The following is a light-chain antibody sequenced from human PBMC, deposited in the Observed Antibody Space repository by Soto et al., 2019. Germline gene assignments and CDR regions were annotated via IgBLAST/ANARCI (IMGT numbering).Light chain of an antibody. V-gene: IGLV8-61*01. CDR1: SGSVSTSHY. CDR2: STN. J-gene: IGLJ3*02. CDR3: MLYMGNAMV. Sequence: QTVVTQEPTFSVSPGGTVTLTGGLSSGSVSTSHYPSWYQQTPCQAPHTLIYSTNIRSSGVPDRFSGSILGNKAALSITGAEADDESDYYCMLYMGNAMVFGLVTKLTV.